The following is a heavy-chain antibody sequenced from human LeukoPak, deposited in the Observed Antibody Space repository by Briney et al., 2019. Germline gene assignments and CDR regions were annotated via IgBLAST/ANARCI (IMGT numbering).Heavy chain of an antibody. V-gene: IGHV4-39*07. CDR1: GGSISSSSYY. Sequence: SETLSLTCTVSGGSISSSSYYWGWIRQPPGKGLEWIGSIYYSGSTYYNPSLKSRVTISVDTSKNQFSLKLSSVTAADTAVYYCARAGLYYYDSSGYSDAFDIWGQGTMITVSS. CDR3: ARAGLYYYDSSGYSDAFDI. J-gene: IGHJ3*02. D-gene: IGHD3-22*01. CDR2: IYYSGST.